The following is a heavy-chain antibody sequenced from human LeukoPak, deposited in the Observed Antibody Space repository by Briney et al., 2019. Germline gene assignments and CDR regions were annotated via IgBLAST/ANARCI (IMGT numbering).Heavy chain of an antibody. CDR3: AKNGDRGAYCSGGSCYPYYYYYMDV. D-gene: IGHD2-15*01. J-gene: IGHJ6*03. CDR1: GFTFSSYW. Sequence: GGSLRLSCAASGFTFSSYWMSWVRQAPGKGLEWVANIKKDGSENYYVDSVKGRFTISRDNSKNTLYLQMNSLRAEDTAVYYCAKNGDRGAYCSGGSCYPYYYYYMDVWGKGTTVTIFS. CDR2: IKKDGSEN. V-gene: IGHV3-7*03.